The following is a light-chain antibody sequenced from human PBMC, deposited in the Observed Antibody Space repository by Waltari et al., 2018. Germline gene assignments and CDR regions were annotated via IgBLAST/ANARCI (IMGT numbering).Light chain of an antibody. CDR2: DNN. CDR3: GTWDSSLSAVV. V-gene: IGLV1-51*01. Sequence: QSVLTQPPSVSAAPGQKVTISCSGSSFNIGSDYVSWYQQLPGTAPTLLIYDNNRRPSGIPDRFSGSKSGTSATLGITGLQTGDEADYYCGTWDSSLSAVVFGGGTKLTVL. CDR1: SFNIGSDY. J-gene: IGLJ2*01.